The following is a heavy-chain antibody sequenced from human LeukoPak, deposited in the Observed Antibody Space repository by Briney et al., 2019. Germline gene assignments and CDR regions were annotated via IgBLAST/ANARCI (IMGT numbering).Heavy chain of an antibody. CDR3: ARQGIRGQWLVHFDY. CDR1: GASISSYY. D-gene: IGHD6-19*01. CDR2: IYYSGTT. Sequence: PSETLSLTCSVSGASISSYYWSWIRQSPGKGPEWIGYIYYSGTTNNNPSLKSRVTISIDTSKNQFSLNLISVTAADTAVYYCARQGIRGQWLVHFDYWGQGTLVTVSS. J-gene: IGHJ4*02. V-gene: IGHV4-59*08.